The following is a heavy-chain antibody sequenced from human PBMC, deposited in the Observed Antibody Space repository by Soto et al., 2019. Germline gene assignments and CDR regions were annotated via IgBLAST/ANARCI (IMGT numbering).Heavy chain of an antibody. Sequence: ASVKVSCKASGYTFTSYGISWVRQAPGQGLEWMGITNPSSGSTTYAQKFQGRVTMTRNTSISTAYMELSSLRSEDTAVYYCARGGYLAADAFDIWGQGTMVTVSS. CDR2: TNPSSGST. V-gene: IGHV1-8*02. CDR3: ARGGYLAADAFDI. J-gene: IGHJ3*02. D-gene: IGHD3-22*01. CDR1: GYTFTSYG.